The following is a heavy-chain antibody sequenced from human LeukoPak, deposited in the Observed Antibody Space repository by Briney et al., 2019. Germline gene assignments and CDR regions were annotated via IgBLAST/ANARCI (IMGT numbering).Heavy chain of an antibody. Sequence: GGSLRLSCATSGFTFSSYAMSWVRQAPGKGLEWVSAISGNGVSTYYADSVKGRFTISRDNSKNTLYLQMNSLRAEDTAVYYCAKAPLSYDSSGPFDYWGQGTLVTVPS. J-gene: IGHJ4*02. CDR1: GFTFSSYA. CDR3: AKAPLSYDSSGPFDY. V-gene: IGHV3-23*01. D-gene: IGHD3-22*01. CDR2: ISGNGVST.